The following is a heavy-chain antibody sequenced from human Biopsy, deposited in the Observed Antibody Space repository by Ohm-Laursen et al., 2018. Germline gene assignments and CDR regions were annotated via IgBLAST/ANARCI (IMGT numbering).Heavy chain of an antibody. CDR3: ARGYSRRVSIFEASIYWFDT. Sequence: ASVKVSCNVSGYTFSTYDVNWVRQARGQGLEWMGWMIPSSGTADYAQRFQGRVTLTMNTSISTAYMELSGLRSEDTAVYFCARGYSRRVSIFEASIYWFDTWGQGTLVTVSS. D-gene: IGHD6-6*01. V-gene: IGHV1-8*01. J-gene: IGHJ5*02. CDR2: MIPSSGTA. CDR1: GYTFSTYD.